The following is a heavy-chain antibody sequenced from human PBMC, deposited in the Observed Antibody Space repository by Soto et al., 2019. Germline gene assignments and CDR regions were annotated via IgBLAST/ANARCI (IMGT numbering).Heavy chain of an antibody. J-gene: IGHJ3*02. CDR2: ILVDGRT. CDR1: GFTLSSYA. D-gene: IGHD2-8*02. CDR3: AKATATGGGAFDI. Sequence: PGGSLRLSCAASGFTLSSYAMSWVRQAPGKGLEWVSTILVDGRTFYVDSVKGRFTISRDSSQNTVYLQMNSLTAGDTALYYCAKATATGGGAFDICGQGTVVTVSS. V-gene: IGHV3-23*01.